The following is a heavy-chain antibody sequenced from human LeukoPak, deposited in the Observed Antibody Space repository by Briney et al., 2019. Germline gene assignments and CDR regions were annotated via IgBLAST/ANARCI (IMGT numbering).Heavy chain of an antibody. D-gene: IGHD3-3*01. CDR2: INHSGST. Sequence: SETLSLTCAVYGGSFSGYYWSWIRQPPGKGLEWIGEINHSGSTNHNPSLKSRVTISVDTSKNQFSLKLSSVTAADTAVYYCALSYYDFWSGYYGLDYWGQGTLVTVSS. CDR3: ALSYYDFWSGYYGLDY. CDR1: GGSFSGYY. V-gene: IGHV4-34*01. J-gene: IGHJ4*02.